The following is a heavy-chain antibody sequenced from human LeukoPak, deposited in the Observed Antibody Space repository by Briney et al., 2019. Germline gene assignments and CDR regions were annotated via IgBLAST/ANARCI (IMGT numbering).Heavy chain of an antibody. J-gene: IGHJ4*02. Sequence: GGSLRLSCAASGFTFSSYAMHWVRQAPGKGLEWVAVISYDGSNKYYADSVKGRFTISRDNSKNTLYLQMNSLRAEDTAVYYCARKIGYYDPPDYWGQGTLVTVSS. CDR1: GFTFSSYA. CDR3: ARKIGYYDPPDY. CDR2: ISYDGSNK. D-gene: IGHD3-22*01. V-gene: IGHV3-30*04.